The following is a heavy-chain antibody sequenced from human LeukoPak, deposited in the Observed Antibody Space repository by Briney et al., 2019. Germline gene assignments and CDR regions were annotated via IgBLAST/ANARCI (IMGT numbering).Heavy chain of an antibody. J-gene: IGHJ4*02. CDR3: AKDSATMVRGVLDY. D-gene: IGHD3-10*01. CDR2: IKEDGSDK. CDR1: GFTFSNYW. V-gene: IGHV3-7*05. Sequence: GGSLRLSCAASGFTFSNYWMSWVRQAPGKGLEWVANIKEDGSDKYHEDSVKGRFTISRDNSKNTLYLQMNSLRAEDTAVYYCAKDSATMVRGVLDYWGQGTLVTVSS.